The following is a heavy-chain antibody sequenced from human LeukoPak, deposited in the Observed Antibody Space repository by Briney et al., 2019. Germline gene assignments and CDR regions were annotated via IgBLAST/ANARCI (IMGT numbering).Heavy chain of an antibody. J-gene: IGHJ5*02. CDR2: INPNSGGT. V-gene: IGHV1-2*06. D-gene: IGHD6-13*01. CDR1: GYTFTGYY. Sequence: ASVKVSCKASGYTFTGYYMHWVRQAPGQGLEWMGRINPNSGGTNYAQEFQGRVTMTRDTSISTAYMELSRLRSDDTAVYYCARVPYSSRPGNWFDPWGQGTLVTVSS. CDR3: ARVPYSSRPGNWFDP.